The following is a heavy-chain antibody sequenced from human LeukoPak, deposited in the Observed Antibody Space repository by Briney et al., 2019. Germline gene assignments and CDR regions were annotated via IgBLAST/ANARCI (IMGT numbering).Heavy chain of an antibody. V-gene: IGHV3-23*01. Sequence: GGSLRLSCAAPGFTFNIYGMSWVRQAPGKGLEWVSAISGSGGSTYYADSVKGRFTISRDNSKNTLYLQMNSLRAEDTAVYYCAKRRDYCSSTSCYVLGAFDIWGQGTMVTVSS. D-gene: IGHD2-2*01. J-gene: IGHJ3*02. CDR1: GFTFNIYG. CDR2: ISGSGGST. CDR3: AKRRDYCSSTSCYVLGAFDI.